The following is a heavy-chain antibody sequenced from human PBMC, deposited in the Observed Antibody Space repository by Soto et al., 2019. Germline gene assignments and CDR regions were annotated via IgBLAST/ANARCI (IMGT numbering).Heavy chain of an antibody. D-gene: IGHD6-13*01. CDR2: IYYSGST. CDR1: GGSISSYY. J-gene: IGHJ4*02. V-gene: IGHV4-59*01. CDR3: ARVGAGYSSSEVDY. Sequence: SETLSLTCTVSGGSISSYYWSWIRQPPGKGLEWIGYIYYSGSTNYNPSLKSRVTISVDTSKNQFSLKLSSVTAADTAVYYCARVGAGYSSSEVDYWGQGTLVTVSS.